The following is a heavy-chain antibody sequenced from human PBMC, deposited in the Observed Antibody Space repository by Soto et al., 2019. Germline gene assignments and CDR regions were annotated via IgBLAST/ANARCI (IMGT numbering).Heavy chain of an antibody. CDR2: INHSGST. CDR3: ARGRGRFLEWLLRYYYYGMDV. J-gene: IGHJ6*02. Sequence: SDSLSLTCAVYGGCFRGYYGGGFRQPPGKGLEWIGEINHSGSTNYNPSLKSRVTISVDTSKNQFSLKLSSVTAADTAVYYCARGRGRFLEWLLRYYYYGMDVWGQGTTVTVPS. D-gene: IGHD3-3*01. CDR1: GGCFRGYY. V-gene: IGHV4-34*01.